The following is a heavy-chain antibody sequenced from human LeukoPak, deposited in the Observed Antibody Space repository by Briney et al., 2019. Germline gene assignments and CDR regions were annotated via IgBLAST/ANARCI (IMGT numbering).Heavy chain of an antibody. J-gene: IGHJ4*02. CDR3: ARAGGSYISPFDY. V-gene: IGHV5-51*01. CDR1: GYSFTSYW. D-gene: IGHD2-15*01. CDR2: IYPGDSDT. Sequence: GESLKISCKGSGYSFTSYWIGWVRQMPGKGLEGLGIIYPGDSDTRYIPSFQGQVTISADKSISTAYLQWSSLKASDTAMYYCARAGGSYISPFDYWGQGTLVTVSS.